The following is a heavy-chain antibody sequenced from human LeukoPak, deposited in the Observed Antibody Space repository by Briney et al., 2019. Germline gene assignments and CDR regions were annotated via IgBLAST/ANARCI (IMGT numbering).Heavy chain of an antibody. CDR1: GGSISSYY. V-gene: IGHV4-4*07. Sequence: SETLSLTCTVSGGSISSYYWDWIRQPAGKRLEWIGRIYASGSTNYNPSLKSRVTMSVDKSKNQFSLKLSSVTAADTAVYYCARWEFDAFDIWGQGTMVTVSS. CDR2: IYASGST. J-gene: IGHJ3*02. CDR3: ARWEFDAFDI. D-gene: IGHD3-10*01.